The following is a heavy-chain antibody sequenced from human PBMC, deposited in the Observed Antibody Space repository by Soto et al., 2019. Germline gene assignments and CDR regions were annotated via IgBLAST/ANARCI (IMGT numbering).Heavy chain of an antibody. CDR3: AREHIVGATSDYYYYGMDV. CDR1: GGTFSSYA. V-gene: IGHV1-69*13. D-gene: IGHD1-26*01. Sequence: GASVKVSCKASGGTFSSYAISWVRQAPGQGLEWMGGTIPIFGTANYAQKFQGRVTITADESTSTAYMELSSLRSEDTAVYYCAREHIVGATSDYYYYGMDVWGQGTTVTVSS. CDR2: TIPIFGTA. J-gene: IGHJ6*02.